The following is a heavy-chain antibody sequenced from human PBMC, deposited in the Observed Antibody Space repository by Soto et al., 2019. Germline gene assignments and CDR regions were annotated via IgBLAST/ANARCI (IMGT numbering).Heavy chain of an antibody. Sequence: QVQLQESGPGLVKPSETLSLTCTVSSDSIAGENWWSWVRQPPRLGLEWIGEVFHTRGTNYNPSLKSRVTMEVEKSKNQFSLKLISATAADTAVYYCARVFSSGSGWMYYFDFWGQGTLVSVSS. CDR1: SDSIAGENW. CDR3: ARVFSSGSGWMYYFDF. CDR2: VFHTRGT. V-gene: IGHV4-4*02. J-gene: IGHJ4*02. D-gene: IGHD6-19*01.